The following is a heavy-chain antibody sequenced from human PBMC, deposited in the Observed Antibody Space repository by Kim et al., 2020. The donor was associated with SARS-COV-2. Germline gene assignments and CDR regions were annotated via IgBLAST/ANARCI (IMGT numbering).Heavy chain of an antibody. CDR1: GFTFSDYY. CDR3: ARVRFGDSGSIDY. V-gene: IGHV3-11*04. J-gene: IGHJ4*02. D-gene: IGHD3-22*01. CDR2: ISSSGSTI. Sequence: GGSLRLSCAASGFTFSDYYMRWIRQAPGKGLEWVSYISSSGSTIHYADSVKGRFTISRDNDKNSLYLQMNSLRAEDTAVYYCARVRFGDSGSIDYWGQGTLVTVSS.